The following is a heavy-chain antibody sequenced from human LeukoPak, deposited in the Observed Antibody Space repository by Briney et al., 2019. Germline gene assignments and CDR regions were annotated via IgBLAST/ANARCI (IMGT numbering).Heavy chain of an antibody. CDR3: AKPVKWLVLDY. J-gene: IGHJ4*02. V-gene: IGHV3-23*01. Sequence: GGSLRLSCAASGFNFSNYALHWVRQAPGKGLEWVSAISGSGGSTYYADSVKGRFTISRDNSKNTLYLQMNSLRAEDTAVYYCAKPVKWLVLDYWGQGTLVTVSS. CDR1: GFNFSNYA. CDR2: ISGSGGST. D-gene: IGHD6-19*01.